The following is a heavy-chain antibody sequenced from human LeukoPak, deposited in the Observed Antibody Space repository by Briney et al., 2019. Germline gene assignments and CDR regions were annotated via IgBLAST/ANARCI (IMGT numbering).Heavy chain of an antibody. CDR3: ARVYHYDFWSGYRDY. V-gene: IGHV3-21*01. J-gene: IGHJ4*02. Sequence: PGGSLRLSCVASGFSFSTYAMNWVRQAPGKGLEWVSSISSSSSYIYYADSVKGRFTISRDNAKNSLYLQMNSLRAEDTAVYYCARVYHYDFWSGYRDYWGQGTLVTVSS. CDR2: ISSSSSYI. CDR1: GFSFSTYA. D-gene: IGHD3-3*01.